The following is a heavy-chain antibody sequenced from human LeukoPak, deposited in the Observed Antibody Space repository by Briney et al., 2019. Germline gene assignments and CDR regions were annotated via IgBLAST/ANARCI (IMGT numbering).Heavy chain of an antibody. CDR1: GFTVSSYG. V-gene: IGHV3-30*18. Sequence: GGSLRLSCTVSGFTVSSYGMHWVRQAPGKGLEWVAVISYDGSNKYYADSVKGRFTISRDNSKNTLYLQMNSLRAEDTAVYYCAKDGLPSYFDYWGQGTLVTVSS. CDR3: AKDGLPSYFDY. J-gene: IGHJ4*02. CDR2: ISYDGSNK.